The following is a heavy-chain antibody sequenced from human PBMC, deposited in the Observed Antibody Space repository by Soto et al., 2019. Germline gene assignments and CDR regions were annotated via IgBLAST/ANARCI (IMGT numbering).Heavy chain of an antibody. J-gene: IGHJ4*02. V-gene: IGHV1-3*01. CDR1: GTTFPSYA. D-gene: IGHD2-2*01. CDR3: ARVPPVGGVVPAAMRSFDY. Sequence: ASVKVSSKPFGTTFPSYALHWVRQAPGQRLGWKGWINAGIGNTKYSRKCQGRVTITRDTSASTACMGLGSLRSEDTAVYFCARVPPVGGVVPAAMRSFDYWGQGTLVTV. CDR2: INAGIGNT.